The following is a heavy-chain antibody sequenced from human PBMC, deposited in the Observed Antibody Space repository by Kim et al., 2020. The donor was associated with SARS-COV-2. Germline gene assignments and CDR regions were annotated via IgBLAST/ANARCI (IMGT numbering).Heavy chain of an antibody. J-gene: IGHJ4*02. CDR3: ARDIAAAGLYDS. CDR2: IHTSGST. V-gene: IGHV4-61*02. Sequence: SETLSLTCTVSGGSISSGIYYWSWIRQPAGKGLEWIGRIHTSGSTNYNPSLKSRVTISVDTSKNQFSLKLSSVTAADTAVYYCARDIAAAGLYDSWGQGTLVTVSS. D-gene: IGHD6-13*01. CDR1: GGSISSGIYY.